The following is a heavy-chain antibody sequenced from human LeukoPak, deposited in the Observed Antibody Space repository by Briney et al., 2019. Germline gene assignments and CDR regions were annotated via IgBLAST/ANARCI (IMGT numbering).Heavy chain of an antibody. D-gene: IGHD6-19*01. CDR2: IYTSGST. V-gene: IGHV4-61*02. CDR3: ARDHRPSGWSLEWYFDL. CDR1: GGSISSGGYY. J-gene: IGHJ2*01. Sequence: SQTLSLTCTVSGGSISSGGYYWSWIRQPAGKGLEWIGRIYTSGSTNYNPSLKSRVTMSVDTSKNQFSLKLSSVTAADTAVYYCARDHRPSGWSLEWYFDLWGRGTLVTVSS.